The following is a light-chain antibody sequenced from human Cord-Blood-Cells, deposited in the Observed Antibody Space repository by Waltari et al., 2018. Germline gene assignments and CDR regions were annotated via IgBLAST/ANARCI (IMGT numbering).Light chain of an antibody. CDR1: NSDVGGYNY. CDR3: CSYAGSYTLYV. CDR2: DVS. J-gene: IGLJ1*01. Sequence: QSALTQPRSVSGSPGQSVTISCTRPNSDVGGYNYVSSYQQHPGKAPKLMIYDVSKRPSGVPDRFSGSKSGNTASLTISGLQAEDEADYYCCSYAGSYTLYVFGTGTKVTVL. V-gene: IGLV2-11*01.